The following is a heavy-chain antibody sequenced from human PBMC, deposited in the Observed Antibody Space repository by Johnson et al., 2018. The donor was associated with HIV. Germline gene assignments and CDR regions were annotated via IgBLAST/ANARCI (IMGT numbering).Heavy chain of an antibody. CDR2: IKEDGSEK. Sequence: VQLVESGGGLVKPGGSLRLSCAASGFTFSSNWMNWVRQAPGKGLEWVANIKEDGSEKYYVDSVRGRFTISRDNAKNLLYLQMNSLRAEDTAVYYCARPIARGASNIWGQGTMVTVSS. V-gene: IGHV3-7*05. CDR1: GFTFSSNW. CDR3: ARPIARGASNI. D-gene: IGHD1-26*01. J-gene: IGHJ3*02.